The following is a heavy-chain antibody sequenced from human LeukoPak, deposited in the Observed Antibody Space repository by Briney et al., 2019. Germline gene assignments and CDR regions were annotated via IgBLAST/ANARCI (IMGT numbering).Heavy chain of an antibody. CDR3: ARDTTTMIVVVNLDY. Sequence: GASVKVSCKASGGTFSSYAISWVRQAPGQGLEWMGRIIPILGIANYAQKFQGRVTITADKSTSTAYMELSSLRSEDTAVYYCARDTTTMIVVVNLDYWGQGTLVTVSS. CDR1: GGTFSSYA. V-gene: IGHV1-69*04. D-gene: IGHD3-22*01. CDR2: IIPILGIA. J-gene: IGHJ4*02.